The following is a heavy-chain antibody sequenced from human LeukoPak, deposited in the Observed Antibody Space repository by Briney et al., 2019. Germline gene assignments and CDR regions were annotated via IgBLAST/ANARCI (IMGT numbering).Heavy chain of an antibody. Sequence: GGSLRLSCAASGFTFSSYAMSWVRQAPGKGLEWVSAISGSGGSTYYADSVEGRFTISRDNSKNTLYLQMNSLRAEDTAVYYCAHSTDYYDSSGYWAYWGQGTLVTVSS. CDR2: ISGSGGST. CDR1: GFTFSSYA. V-gene: IGHV3-23*01. CDR3: AHSTDYYDSSGYWAY. D-gene: IGHD3-22*01. J-gene: IGHJ4*02.